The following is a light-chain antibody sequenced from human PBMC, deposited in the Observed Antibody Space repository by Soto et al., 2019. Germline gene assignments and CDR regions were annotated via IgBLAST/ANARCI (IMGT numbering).Light chain of an antibody. CDR1: SSDIRVYNP. CDR3: SSYVSGATYV. CDR2: DVS. V-gene: IGLV2-14*01. J-gene: IGLJ1*01. Sequence: QSCLVPPASVSGSLRQSCTISCTGTSSDIRVYNPVSWYQYHPGKVPRLLIFDVSDRPSGVSNRFSGYKSGNTASRTISGLQAEDEADYFCSSYVSGATYVFGTGTKVTVL.